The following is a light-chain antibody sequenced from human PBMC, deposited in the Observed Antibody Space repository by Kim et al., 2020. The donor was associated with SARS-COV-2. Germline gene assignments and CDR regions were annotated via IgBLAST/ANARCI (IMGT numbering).Light chain of an antibody. V-gene: IGLV3-21*04. J-gene: IGLJ3*02. CDR1: NIGSKS. Sequence: SYELAQPPSVSVAPGKTARITCGGNNIGSKSVHWYQQKPGQAPVLVIYYDSDRPSGIPERFSGSNSWNTATLTISRVEAGDEADYYCQVWDSSSDHWVFGGGTKLTVL. CDR3: QVWDSSSDHWV. CDR2: YDS.